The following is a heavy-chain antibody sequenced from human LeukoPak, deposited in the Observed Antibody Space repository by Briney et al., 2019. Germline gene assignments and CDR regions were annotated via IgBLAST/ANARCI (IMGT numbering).Heavy chain of an antibody. D-gene: IGHD1-1*01. J-gene: IGHJ4*02. V-gene: IGHV1-18*01. CDR2: ISAYNGNT. Sequence: ASVKVSCKTSGYTFTNYGISWVRQAPGQGLEWMGWISAYNGNTTYAQKLQGRVTMTTDTSTSTAYMELRSLRSDDTAVYYCARVSITWNDSDYWGQGTLVTASS. CDR3: ARVSITWNDSDY. CDR1: GYTFTNYG.